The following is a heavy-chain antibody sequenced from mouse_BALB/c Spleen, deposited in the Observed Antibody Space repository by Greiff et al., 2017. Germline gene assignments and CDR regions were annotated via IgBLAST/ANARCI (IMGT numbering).Heavy chain of an antibody. V-gene: IGHV5-6*01. CDR1: GFTFSSYG. CDR2: ISSGGSYT. Sequence: EVKLVESGGDLVKPGGSLKLSCAASGFTFSSYGMSWVRQTPDKRLEWVATISSGGSYTYYPDSVKGRFTISRDNAKNTLYLQMSSLKSEDTAMYYCARRESSYAMDYWGQGTSVTVSS. J-gene: IGHJ4*01. CDR3: ARRESSYAMDY.